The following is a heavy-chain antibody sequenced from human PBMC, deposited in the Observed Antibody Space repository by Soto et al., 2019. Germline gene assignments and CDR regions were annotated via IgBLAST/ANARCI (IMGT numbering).Heavy chain of an antibody. V-gene: IGHV3-23*01. CDR2: ISGSGGST. D-gene: IGHD4-17*01. CDR3: AKDRYPMTTVTYFDY. J-gene: IGHJ4*02. CDR1: GFTFSSYA. Sequence: PGGSLRLSCAASGFTFSSYAMSWVRQAPGKGLEWVSAISGSGGSTYYADSVKGRFTISRDNSKNTLYLQMNSLRAEDTAVYYCAKDRYPMTTVTYFDYWGQGTLVTVSS.